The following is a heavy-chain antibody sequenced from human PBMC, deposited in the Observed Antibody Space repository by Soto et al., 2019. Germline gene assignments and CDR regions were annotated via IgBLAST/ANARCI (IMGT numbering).Heavy chain of an antibody. J-gene: IGHJ6*02. V-gene: IGHV3-33*01. CDR3: ARRQIPPPTRGAANARGGMDV. CDR2: IWNDGSNS. CDR1: GFTFNNYG. D-gene: IGHD6-13*01. Sequence: QVQLVESGGGVVQPGRSLRLSCAASGFTFNNYGMHWVRQAPGKGLEWLAVIWNDGSNSSYANSVKGRFTISRDNSKNTLYLQRSSLRAEDTAVYYCARRQIPPPTRGAANARGGMDVWGQGTKVTVSS.